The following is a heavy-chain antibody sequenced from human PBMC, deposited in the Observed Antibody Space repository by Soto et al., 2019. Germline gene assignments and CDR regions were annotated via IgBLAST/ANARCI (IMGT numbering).Heavy chain of an antibody. V-gene: IGHV3-30-3*01. CDR2: ISYDGSNK. J-gene: IGHJ5*02. CDR3: ATGVGGSPTSIAARPTGGWFDP. CDR1: GFTFSSYA. Sequence: VGSLRLSCAASGFTFSSYAMHWVRQAPGKGLEWVAVISYDGSNKYYADSVKGRFTISRDNSKNTLYLQMNSLRAEDTAVYYCATGVGGSPTSIAARPTGGWFDPCGQGTLVTVSS. D-gene: IGHD6-6*01.